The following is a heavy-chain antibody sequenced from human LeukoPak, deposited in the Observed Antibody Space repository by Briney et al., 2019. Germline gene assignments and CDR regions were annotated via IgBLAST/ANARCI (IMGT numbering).Heavy chain of an antibody. CDR1: GFTFSSYA. Sequence: SGGSLRLSCAASGFTFSSYAITWVRQAPGKGLEWVSSIRSTGDSTFYADSVEGRFTISRDNSKNTVYLLMNSLRTEDTAVYYCGRSRRINASLYYYMDVWGKGTTVTVSS. V-gene: IGHV3-23*01. CDR3: GRSRRINASLYYYMDV. CDR2: IRSTGDST. J-gene: IGHJ6*03. D-gene: IGHD2-15*01.